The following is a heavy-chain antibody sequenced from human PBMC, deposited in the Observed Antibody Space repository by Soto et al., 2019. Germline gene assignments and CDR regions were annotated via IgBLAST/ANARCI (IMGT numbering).Heavy chain of an antibody. D-gene: IGHD3-10*01. Sequence: QVQLVQSGAEVKKPGSSVKVSCKASGGTFSSYAISWVRQAPGQELEWMGGIIPIFGTANYAQKLQGRVTMTADESTSTAYMELSSLRSEDTAVYYCARELYGSGEWGQGTLVTVSS. J-gene: IGHJ4*02. CDR2: IIPIFGTA. CDR1: GGTFSSYA. CDR3: ARELYGSGE. V-gene: IGHV1-69*01.